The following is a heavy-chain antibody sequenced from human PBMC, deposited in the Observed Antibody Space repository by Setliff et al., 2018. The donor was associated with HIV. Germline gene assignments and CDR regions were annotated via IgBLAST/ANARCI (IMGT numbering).Heavy chain of an antibody. V-gene: IGHV4-39*01. CDR3: AKRPGYGYPFHI. CDR1: GGSISSTTYW. J-gene: IGHJ3*02. CDR2: IYYNGNT. D-gene: IGHD5-18*01. Sequence: ETLSLTCTVSGGSISSTTYWWGWIRQPPGKGLEWIGTIYYNGNTFYDPSPKSRVTISIDMSKNQFSLKLTSVAAADTAVYYCAKRPGYGYPFHIWGQGTMVTVSS.